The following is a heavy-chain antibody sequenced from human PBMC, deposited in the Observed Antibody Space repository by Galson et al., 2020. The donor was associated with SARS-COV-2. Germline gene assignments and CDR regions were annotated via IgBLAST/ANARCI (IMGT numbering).Heavy chain of an antibody. V-gene: IGHV4-59*01. J-gene: IGHJ6*02. D-gene: IGHD4-17*01. CDR2: ISYSGST. CDR3: ARDPAPLYGDNYYYGMDV. CDR1: DGPISSYY. Sequence: ETSETLSLPCSVSDGPISSYYWSWIRQPPGKGLEWIGYISYSGSTNYNPSLRSRVTISVDMSKNQFSLKLSSVTAADTVVYYCARDPAPLYGDNYYYGMDVWVRGTTVTVSS.